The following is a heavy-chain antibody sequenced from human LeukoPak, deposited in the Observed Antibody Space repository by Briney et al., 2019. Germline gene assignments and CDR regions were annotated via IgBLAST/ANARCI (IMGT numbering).Heavy chain of an antibody. Sequence: GGSLRLSCAGSGFTFDDYGMSWVRQAPGKGLEWVSGINWNGARTGYADSVKGRFTISRDNGKNSLYLQMNSLRAEDTAVYYCARDSSYYDILTGRFDYWGQGTLVTVSS. V-gene: IGHV3-20*04. CDR1: GFTFDDYG. CDR3: ARDSSYYDILTGRFDY. CDR2: INWNGART. D-gene: IGHD3-9*01. J-gene: IGHJ4*02.